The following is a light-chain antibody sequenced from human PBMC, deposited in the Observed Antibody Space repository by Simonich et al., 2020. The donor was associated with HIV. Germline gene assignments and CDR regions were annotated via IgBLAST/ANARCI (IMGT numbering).Light chain of an antibody. CDR1: SVSIARNY. CDR3: QSYDSSNRV. J-gene: IGLJ3*02. CDR2: EDN. Sequence: NFMLTQPHSVSESPGKTVTIPCTRNSVSIARNYVQWYQHRPSSAPTTVIYEDNHNPSGVPDRFSGSIDSSSNSASLTIAGLKTEDEADYYCQSYDSSNRVFGGGTKLTVL. V-gene: IGLV6-57*03.